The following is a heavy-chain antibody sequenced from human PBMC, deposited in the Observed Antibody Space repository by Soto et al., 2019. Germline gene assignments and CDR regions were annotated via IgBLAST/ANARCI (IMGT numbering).Heavy chain of an antibody. V-gene: IGHV1-3*01. CDR1: WYTWTIYP. J-gene: IGHJ4*02. Sequence: ASVKVAFKASWYTWTIYPSHLVLHGPLQGLEWMGWINAGNVDTKYSQKFQGRVTITRDTSAITAYMELSSLRSEDTAVYYRVRDWTPYASSGTRDYWGKGTLVTXYS. D-gene: IGHD3-22*01. CDR3: VRDWTPYASSGTRDY. CDR2: INAGNVDT.